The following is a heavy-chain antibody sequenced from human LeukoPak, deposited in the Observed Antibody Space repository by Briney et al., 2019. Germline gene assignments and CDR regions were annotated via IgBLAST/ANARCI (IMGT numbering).Heavy chain of an antibody. CDR3: ARTDYSNTNWFDP. D-gene: IGHD4-11*01. J-gene: IGHJ5*02. CDR1: GGSLSTYY. Sequence: PPETLSLTCTVSGGSLSTYYWSWIRQPPGKGLEWIGYIHNSGSTHYTFSLKSRVTMSLDTSKNQFSLKLTSVTAADTAVYYCARTDYSNTNWFDPWGQGTLVTVSS. CDR2: IHNSGST. V-gene: IGHV4-59*12.